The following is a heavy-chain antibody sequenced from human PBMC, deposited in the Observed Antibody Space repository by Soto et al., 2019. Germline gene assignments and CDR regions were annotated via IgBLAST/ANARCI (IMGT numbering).Heavy chain of an antibody. D-gene: IGHD1-26*01. CDR2: LYDGGST. CDR1: GFTVSSNY. CDR3: ARDRWEQYLDY. J-gene: IGHJ4*02. Sequence: VQLVESGGGLIQPGGSLRLSCAVSGFTVSSNYMSWVRQAPGKGLEWVSVLYDGGSTYYADSVKGRFTISRDNSKNMLYLQMNSLRAEDTAVYYCARDRWEQYLDYWGQGALVTVSS. V-gene: IGHV3-53*01.